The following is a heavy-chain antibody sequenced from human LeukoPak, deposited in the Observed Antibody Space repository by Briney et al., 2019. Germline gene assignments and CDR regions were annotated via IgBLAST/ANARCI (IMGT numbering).Heavy chain of an antibody. J-gene: IGHJ6*03. Sequence: GGSLRLSCAASGFTFSSYSMNWVRQAPGKGLEWVSSISSSSYIYYADSVKGRFTISRDNAKNSLYLQMNSLRAEDTAVYYCARGWSYYMDVWGKGTTVTVPS. CDR1: GFTFSSYS. D-gene: IGHD2-15*01. V-gene: IGHV3-21*01. CDR3: ARGWSYYMDV. CDR2: ISSSSYI.